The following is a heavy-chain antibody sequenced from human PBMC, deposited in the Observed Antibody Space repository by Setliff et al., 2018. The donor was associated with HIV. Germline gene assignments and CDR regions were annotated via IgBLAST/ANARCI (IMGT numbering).Heavy chain of an antibody. V-gene: IGHV3-48*03. J-gene: IGHJ3*02. Sequence: RLSCVASGFTLSHHEMSWVRQAPGKGLEWVAYISNSAGTIYYADSVKGRFTISRDNGKDSLYLQMNSLRADDTALYYCAREGQATDSFDIWGQGTMVTVSS. CDR2: ISNSAGTI. CDR3: AREGQATDSFDI. D-gene: IGHD5-12*01. CDR1: GFTLSHHE.